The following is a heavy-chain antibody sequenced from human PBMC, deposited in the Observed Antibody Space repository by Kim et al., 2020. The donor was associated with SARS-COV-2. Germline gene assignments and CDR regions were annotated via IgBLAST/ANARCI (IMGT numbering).Heavy chain of an antibody. CDR2: IRSKAYGGTT. CDR3: TRGLAYYDSSGYYVSGLYCYYGMDV. D-gene: IGHD3-22*01. CDR1: GFTFGDYA. J-gene: IGHJ6*02. V-gene: IGHV3-49*04. Sequence: GGSLRLSCTASGFTFGDYAMSWVRQAPGKGLEWVGFIRSKAYGGTTEYAASVKGRFTISRDDSKSIAYLQMNSLKTEDTAVYYCTRGLAYYDSSGYYVSGLYCYYGMDVWGQGTTVTVSS.